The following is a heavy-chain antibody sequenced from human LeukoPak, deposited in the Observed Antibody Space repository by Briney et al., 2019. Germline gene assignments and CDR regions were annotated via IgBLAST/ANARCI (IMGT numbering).Heavy chain of an antibody. V-gene: IGHV3-23*01. CDR2: ISGSGGST. CDR1: GFTFSTYA. D-gene: IGHD3-10*01. CDR3: AKGSYYSGSGSFSQYGWFDP. J-gene: IGHJ5*02. Sequence: PGRSLRLSCAASGFTFSTYAMTWVRQAPGKGLEWVSTISGSGGSTYYPDSVRGRFTISRDNSKNTLYLQMNSLRAEDTALYYCAKGSYYSGSGSFSQYGWFDPWGQGTLVTVSS.